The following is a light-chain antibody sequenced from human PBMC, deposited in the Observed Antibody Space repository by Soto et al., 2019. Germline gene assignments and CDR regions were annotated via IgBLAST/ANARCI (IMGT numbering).Light chain of an antibody. J-gene: IGLJ2*01. V-gene: IGLV1-47*01. Sequence: QSVLTQPPSASGTPGQTVTISCSGSSPNIGNNYVYWYQQYPGTAPKLLIYRNTQRPSGVPDRFSGSKSGTSASLAISGLRSEDEADYYCAAWDDSLSGVVFGGGTKLTVL. CDR2: RNT. CDR1: SPNIGNNY. CDR3: AAWDDSLSGVV.